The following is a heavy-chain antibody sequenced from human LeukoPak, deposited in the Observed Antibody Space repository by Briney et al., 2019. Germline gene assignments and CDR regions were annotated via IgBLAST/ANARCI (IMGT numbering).Heavy chain of an antibody. CDR2: INPNSGGT. Sequence: ASVKVSCKASGNTFTGYYMHWVRQAPGQGLEWMGWINPNSGGTNYAQKFQGRVTMTRDTSISTAYMELSRLRSDDTAVYYCARVPLGYGSSFNFDYWGQGTLVTVSS. CDR1: GNTFTGYY. CDR3: ARVPLGYGSSFNFDY. D-gene: IGHD6-6*01. V-gene: IGHV1-2*02. J-gene: IGHJ4*02.